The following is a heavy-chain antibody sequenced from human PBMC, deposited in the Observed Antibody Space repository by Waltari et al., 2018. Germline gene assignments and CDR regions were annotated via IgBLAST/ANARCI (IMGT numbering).Heavy chain of an antibody. V-gene: IGHV1-69*01. J-gene: IGHJ4*02. Sequence: QVQLVQSGAEVKKPRSSVKVSCKASGGTFSRYAIRWLRQAPGQGLEWMGGIIPIFGTANYAQKCQGRVTITADESTSTAYMELSSLRSEDTAVYYCARDGLLGMELLAYWGQGTLVTVSS. CDR2: IIPIFGTA. CDR3: ARDGLLGMELLAY. CDR1: GGTFSRYA. D-gene: IGHD1-7*01.